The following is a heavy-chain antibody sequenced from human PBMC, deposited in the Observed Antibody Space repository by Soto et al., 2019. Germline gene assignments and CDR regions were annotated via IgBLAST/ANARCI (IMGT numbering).Heavy chain of an antibody. CDR1: GYTFTSYG. Sequence: QFQLVQSGAELKKPGASVKVSCKASGYTFTSYGISWVRKAPGQGLEGMGWISAYNGNTKYAQKLQGRITMTTDTSTSTAYMELRSLRSDDTAVYYCARVGDFGYYDYVWGNYRYAYFDYWGQGTLVTISS. CDR2: ISAYNGNT. CDR3: ARVGDFGYYDYVWGNYRYAYFDY. V-gene: IGHV1-18*01. J-gene: IGHJ4*02. D-gene: IGHD3-16*02.